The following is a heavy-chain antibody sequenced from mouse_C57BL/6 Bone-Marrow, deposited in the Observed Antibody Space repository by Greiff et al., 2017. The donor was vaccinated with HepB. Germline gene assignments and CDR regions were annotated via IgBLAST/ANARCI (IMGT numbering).Heavy chain of an antibody. J-gene: IGHJ1*03. V-gene: IGHV1-55*01. CDR1: GYTFTSYW. Sequence: QVQLQQPGAELVKPGASVKMSCKASGYTFTSYWITWVKQRPGQGLEWIGDIYPGSGSTNYNEKFKSKAILTVDTSSSTAYMQLSSLTSEDSAVYYCARSHYYGLLGYFDVWGTGTTVTVSS. CDR3: ARSHYYGLLGYFDV. D-gene: IGHD1-2*01. CDR2: IYPGSGST.